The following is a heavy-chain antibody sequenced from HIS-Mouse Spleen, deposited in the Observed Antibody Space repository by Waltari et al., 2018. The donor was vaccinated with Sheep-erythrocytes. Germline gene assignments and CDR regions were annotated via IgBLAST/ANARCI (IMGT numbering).Heavy chain of an antibody. CDR3: ARETEWELSFDY. CDR1: GFTFSSYW. J-gene: IGHJ4*02. D-gene: IGHD1-26*01. V-gene: IGHV3-74*01. Sequence: EVQLVESGGGLVQPGGSLRLSCAASGFTFSSYWMHWVRQAQGKGLGWVSRIKSDGGSTSYADYVKGRFTISRDNAKNTLYLQMNSLRAEDTAVYYCARETEWELSFDYWGQGTLVTVSS. CDR2: IKSDGGST.